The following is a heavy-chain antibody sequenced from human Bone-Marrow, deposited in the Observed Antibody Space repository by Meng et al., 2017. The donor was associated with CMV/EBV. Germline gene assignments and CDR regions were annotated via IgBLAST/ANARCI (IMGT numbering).Heavy chain of an antibody. CDR2: INYSGST. CDR3: ARESSSSPFDY. Sequence: QVQLQESGPGLVKPSQTLSLTCTVSGGSITNGRYSWTWIRQLPGKGLEWIGFINYSGSTYYNPSLKSRVTISVDTSKNQFSLKLSSVTAADTAVYYCARESSSSPFDYWGQGTLVTVSS. CDR1: GGSITNGRYS. V-gene: IGHV4-31*03. D-gene: IGHD6-13*01. J-gene: IGHJ4*02.